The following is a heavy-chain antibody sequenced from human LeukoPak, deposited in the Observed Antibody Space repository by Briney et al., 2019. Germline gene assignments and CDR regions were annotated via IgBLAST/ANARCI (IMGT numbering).Heavy chain of an antibody. CDR3: ARATNDYRLEGNYYYYYYMDV. Sequence: SVKVSCKASGGTFSSYAISWVRQAPGQGLEWMGGIIPIFGTANYAQKFQGRVTITTDESTSTAYMELSSLRSEDTAVYYCARATNDYRLEGNYYYYYYMDVWGIGTTVTVSS. CDR1: GGTFSSYA. V-gene: IGHV1-69*05. D-gene: IGHD2-8*01. J-gene: IGHJ6*03. CDR2: IIPIFGTA.